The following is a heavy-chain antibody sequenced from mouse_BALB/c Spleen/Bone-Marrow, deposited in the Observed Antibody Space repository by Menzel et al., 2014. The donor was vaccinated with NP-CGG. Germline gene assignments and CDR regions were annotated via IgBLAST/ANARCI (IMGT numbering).Heavy chain of an antibody. CDR2: IDPSDSHT. J-gene: IGHJ3*01. CDR3: TRSRDYGNWFAY. V-gene: IGHV1S127*01. Sequence: QVQLQQSGAELVKPGASVKMSCKASGCTFTSYWMHWVKQRPGQGLEWIGVIDPSDSHTSYNQKFKGKATLTVDTSSSTAYMQLSSLTSEDSAVYYCTRSRDYGNWFAYWGQGTLVTVSA. CDR1: GCTFTSYW. D-gene: IGHD2-1*01.